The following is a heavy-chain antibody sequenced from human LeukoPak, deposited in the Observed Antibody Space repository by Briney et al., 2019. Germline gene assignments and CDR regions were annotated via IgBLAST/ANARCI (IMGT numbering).Heavy chain of an antibody. Sequence: SETLSLXCIVSGDSISNYYWSWIRQPAGKGLEWIGRIYTSGSTNYNPSLKSRVTMSVDTSKNQFSLKLSSVTAADTAVYYCAREAAAGTFYFDYWGQGTQVIVSS. CDR1: GDSISNYY. D-gene: IGHD6-13*01. CDR3: AREAAAGTFYFDY. CDR2: IYTSGST. J-gene: IGHJ4*02. V-gene: IGHV4-4*07.